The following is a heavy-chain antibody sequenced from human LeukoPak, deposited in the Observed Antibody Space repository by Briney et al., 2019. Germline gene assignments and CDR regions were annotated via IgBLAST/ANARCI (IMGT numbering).Heavy chain of an antibody. V-gene: IGHV4-34*01. CDR3: ARAGTDNDYGDYGLDY. J-gene: IGHJ4*02. CDR1: GGSFSGYY. D-gene: IGHD4-17*01. CDR2: INHSGST. Sequence: LETLSLTCAVYGGSFSGYYWSWIRQPPGKGLEWIGEINHSGSTNYNPSLKSRVTISVDTSKNQFSLKLSSVTAADTAVYYCARAGTDNDYGDYGLDYWGQGTLVTVSS.